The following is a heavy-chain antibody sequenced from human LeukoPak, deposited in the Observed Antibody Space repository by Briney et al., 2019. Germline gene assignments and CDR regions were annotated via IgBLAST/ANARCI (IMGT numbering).Heavy chain of an antibody. J-gene: IGHJ4*02. CDR1: GYTXTELS. V-gene: IGHV1-24*01. CDR2: FDPEDGET. CDR3: ATDKGDYDYVWGSYRSLDY. Sequence: ASVKVSCKVSGYTXTELSMHWVRQAPGKGLEWMGGFDPEDGETIYAQKFQGRVTMTEDTSTDTAYMELSSLRSEDTAVYYCATDKGDYDYVWGSYRSLDYWGQGTLVTVSS. D-gene: IGHD3-16*02.